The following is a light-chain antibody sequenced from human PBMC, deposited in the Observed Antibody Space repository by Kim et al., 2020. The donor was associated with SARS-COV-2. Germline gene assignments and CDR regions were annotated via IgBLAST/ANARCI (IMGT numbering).Light chain of an antibody. Sequence: SVPISCTGPSSDVGGYNYVSWSRQHPGKAPKLMIYDVSKRPSGVPDRFSGSKSGNTASLTISGLQAEDEADYYCCSYAGSYTYVFGTGTKVTVL. V-gene: IGLV2-11*01. CDR3: CSYAGSYTYV. CDR1: SSDVGGYNY. CDR2: DVS. J-gene: IGLJ1*01.